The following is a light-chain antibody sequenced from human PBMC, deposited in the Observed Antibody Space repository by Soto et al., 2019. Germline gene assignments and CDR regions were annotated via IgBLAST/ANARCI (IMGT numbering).Light chain of an antibody. Sequence: QSVLTQPPSASGTPGQRVTISCSGSSSNIGSKAVNWYQQLPGTAPKVLFYSNNQRPSGVPDRFSGSKSGTSASLAISGLQSEDEADYYCASWDDSLNGYVFGSGTKVTVL. V-gene: IGLV1-44*01. J-gene: IGLJ1*01. CDR2: SNN. CDR1: SSNIGSKA. CDR3: ASWDDSLNGYV.